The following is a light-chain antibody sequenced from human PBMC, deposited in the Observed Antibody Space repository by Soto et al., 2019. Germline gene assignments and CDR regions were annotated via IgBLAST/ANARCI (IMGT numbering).Light chain of an antibody. CDR2: DAS. Sequence: DLQITKSPSTLSASVGARVTITCRASQRISYWVAWYQQKPGKAPKVLIYDASSLERGVPTRFSGSGSGTEFTLTINILQPDDLAAYYCQQYNTYWTFGQGTKVYI. CDR1: QRISYW. V-gene: IGKV1-5*01. J-gene: IGKJ1*01. CDR3: QQYNTYWT.